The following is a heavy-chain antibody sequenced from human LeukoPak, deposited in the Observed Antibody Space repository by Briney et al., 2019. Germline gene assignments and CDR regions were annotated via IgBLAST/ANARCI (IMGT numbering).Heavy chain of an antibody. CDR3: ARVMTTESRIDY. CDR1: GFTVSSNY. J-gene: IGHJ4*02. CDR2: IYSGGST. V-gene: IGHV3-53*01. D-gene: IGHD4-17*01. Sequence: GSLRLSCAASGFTVSSNYMSWVRQAPGKGLEWVSVIYSGGSTYYADPVKGRFTISRDNSKNTLYLQMNSLRAEDTAVYYCARVMTTESRIDYWGQGTLVTVS.